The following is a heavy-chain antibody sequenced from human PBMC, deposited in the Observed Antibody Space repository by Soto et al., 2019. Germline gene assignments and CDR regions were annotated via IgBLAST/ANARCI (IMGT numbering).Heavy chain of an antibody. Sequence: SETLSITCAVSGGSMSSGGYSWSWIRQPPGKGLEWIGYIYHSGSTYYNPSLKSRVTISVDRSKNQFSLKLSSVTAADTAVYYCARAHYGDYGYGMDVWGQGTTVTV. CDR1: GGSMSSGGYS. CDR2: IYHSGST. CDR3: ARAHYGDYGYGMDV. J-gene: IGHJ6*02. V-gene: IGHV4-30-2*01. D-gene: IGHD4-17*01.